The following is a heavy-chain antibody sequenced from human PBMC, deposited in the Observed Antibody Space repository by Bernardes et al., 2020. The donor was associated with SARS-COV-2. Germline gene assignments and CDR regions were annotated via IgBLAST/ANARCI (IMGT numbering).Heavy chain of an antibody. J-gene: IGHJ6*02. CDR1: GFTFSSYE. CDR2: ISSSGSTI. CDR3: ARDFSLDGVVLRYFDWLDKYYYGMDV. V-gene: IGHV3-48*03. D-gene: IGHD3-9*01. Sequence: GGSLRLSCAASGFTFSSYEMNWVRQAPGKGLEWVSYISSSGSTIYYADSVKGRFTISRDNAKNSLYLQMNSLRAEDTAVYYCARDFSLDGVVLRYFDWLDKYYYGMDVWGQGTTVTVSS.